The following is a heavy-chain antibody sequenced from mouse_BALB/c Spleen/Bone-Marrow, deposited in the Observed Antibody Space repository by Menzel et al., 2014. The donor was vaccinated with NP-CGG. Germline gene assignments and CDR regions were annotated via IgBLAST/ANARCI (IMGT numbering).Heavy chain of an antibody. V-gene: IGHV1S22*01. CDR3: TRRYEIYYAMDY. D-gene: IGHD2-14*01. CDR1: GYTFISYW. J-gene: IGHJ4*01. CDR2: IYPGSGST. Sequence: LQQSGSELVRPGASVKLSCKASGYTFISYWMHWVKQRPGQGLEWIGNIYPGSGSTNYDEKFKSKATLTVDTSSSTAYMQLSSLTSEDSAVYYCTRRYEIYYAMDYWGQGTSVTVSS.